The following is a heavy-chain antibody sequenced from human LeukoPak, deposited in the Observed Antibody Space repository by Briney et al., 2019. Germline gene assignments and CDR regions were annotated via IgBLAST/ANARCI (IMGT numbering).Heavy chain of an antibody. CDR2: IYHSGST. V-gene: IGHV4-30-2*01. J-gene: IGHJ3*02. CDR1: GGSITSGGYS. Sequence: SETLSLTCAVSGGSITSGGYSWNWIRQPPGKGLEWIGYIYHSGSTYYNPSLKSRVTISVDRSKNQISLKLSYATAADTAVYYCASYSSSWSGKSGAFDIWGQGTMVTVSS. CDR3: ASYSSSWSGKSGAFDI. D-gene: IGHD6-13*01.